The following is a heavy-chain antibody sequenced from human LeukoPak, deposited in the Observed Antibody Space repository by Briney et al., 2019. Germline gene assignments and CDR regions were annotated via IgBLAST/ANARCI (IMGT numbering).Heavy chain of an antibody. CDR2: ISGSGGST. CDR3: AKGMSPRPYYMDV. V-gene: IGHV3-23*01. CDR1: GFTFSSYA. D-gene: IGHD2-8*01. J-gene: IGHJ6*03. Sequence: GGSLRLSCVVSGFTFSSYAMSWVRQAPGKGLEWVSAISGSGGSTYYADSVKGRFTISRDNSKNTLYLQMNSLRAEDTAVYYCAKGMSPRPYYMDVWGKGTTVTVSS.